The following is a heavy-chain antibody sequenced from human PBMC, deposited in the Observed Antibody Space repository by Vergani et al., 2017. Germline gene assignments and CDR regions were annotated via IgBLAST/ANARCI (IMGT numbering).Heavy chain of an antibody. V-gene: IGHV3-30-3*01. D-gene: IGHD1-26*01. CDR1: GYTFSSYA. CDR3: ARDHNWDLPGRWFDP. CDR2: ISYDGSNK. Sequence: QVQLVESGGGVVQPGRSLRLSCAASGYTFSSYAMHWVRQAPGKGLEWVAVISYDGSNKYYADSVKGRFTISRDNSKNTLYLQMNSLRAEDTAVYYCARDHNWDLPGRWFDPWGQGTLFTVSS. J-gene: IGHJ5*02.